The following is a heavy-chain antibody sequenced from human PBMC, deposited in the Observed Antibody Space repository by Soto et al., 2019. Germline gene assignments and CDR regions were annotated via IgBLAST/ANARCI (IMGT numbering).Heavy chain of an antibody. CDR1: GFTFSNAW. CDR3: TTLGDIVVVPAAYYYYGMDV. D-gene: IGHD2-2*01. J-gene: IGHJ6*02. V-gene: IGHV3-15*07. CDR2: IQSKTDGGTT. Sequence: EVQLVESGGGLVKPGGSLRLSCAASGFTFSNAWMNWVRQAPGKGLEWVGRIQSKTDGGTTDYAAPVKGRFTISRDDSKNTLYLQMNSLKTEDTAVYYCTTLGDIVVVPAAYYYYGMDVWGQGTTVTVSS.